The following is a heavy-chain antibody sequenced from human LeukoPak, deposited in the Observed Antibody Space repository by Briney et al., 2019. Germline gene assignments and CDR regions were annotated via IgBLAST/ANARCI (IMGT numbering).Heavy chain of an antibody. CDR1: GGSISSGGYY. V-gene: IGHV4-31*03. D-gene: IGHD3-10*01. J-gene: IGHJ4*02. CDR3: ARGDYYGPPNPIDY. Sequence: SQTLSLTCTVSGGSISSGGYYWSWIRQHPGQGLEWIGYIYYSGSTYYNPSLKSRVTISVDTSKNQFSLKLSSVTAADTAEYYCARGDYYGPPNPIDYWGQGTLVTVSS. CDR2: IYYSGST.